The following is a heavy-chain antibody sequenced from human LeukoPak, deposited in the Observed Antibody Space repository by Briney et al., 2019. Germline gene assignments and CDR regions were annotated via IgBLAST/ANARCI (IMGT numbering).Heavy chain of an antibody. J-gene: IGHJ4*02. V-gene: IGHV3-23*01. CDR1: GFTFSTSP. Sequence: PGGSLRLSCAASGFTFSTSPMNWVRQAPGKGPEWVSASGTGGETYYADSVKGRFTISRDNSKNTLFLQMPSPSAEDTAVYYCAKKTPGTHPFDFWGQGTLVTVSP. CDR2: SGTGGET. CDR3: AKKTPGTHPFDF. D-gene: IGHD6-13*01.